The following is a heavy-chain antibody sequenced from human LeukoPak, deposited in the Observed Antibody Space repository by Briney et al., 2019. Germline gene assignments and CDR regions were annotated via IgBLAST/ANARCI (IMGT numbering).Heavy chain of an antibody. Sequence: PSETLSLTCTVSGGSISSRPYYWGWVRQPPGKGLEWIGTISYSGTTYYSPSLKILITISLDTSKNQFSLKLSSVTAADTAIYYCERDFSSSYTVYYYYYMDVWGKGTTVTVSS. J-gene: IGHJ6*03. V-gene: IGHV4-39*07. CDR1: GGSISSRPYY. CDR3: ERDFSSSYTVYYYYYMDV. D-gene: IGHD2-2*02. CDR2: ISYSGTT.